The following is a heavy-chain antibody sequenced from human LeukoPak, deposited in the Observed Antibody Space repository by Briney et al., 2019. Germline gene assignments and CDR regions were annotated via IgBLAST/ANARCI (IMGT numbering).Heavy chain of an antibody. J-gene: IGHJ6*03. V-gene: IGHV3-73*01. D-gene: IGHD2-15*01. CDR1: GFTFSGSA. Sequence: GGSLRLSCAASGFTFSGSAMHWVRQASGKGLEWVGRIRSKANSYATAYAASVKGRFTISRDDSKNTAYLQMNSLKTEDTAVYYCWSHCSGGSCYSVHYYYMDVWGKGTTVTVSS. CDR3: WSHCSGGSCYSVHYYYMDV. CDR2: IRSKANSYAT.